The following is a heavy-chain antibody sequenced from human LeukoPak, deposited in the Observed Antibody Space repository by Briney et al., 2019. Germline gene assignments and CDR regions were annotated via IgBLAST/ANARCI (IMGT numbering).Heavy chain of an antibody. CDR1: GGSFSGYY. J-gene: IGHJ4*02. Sequence: SETLSLTCAVYGGSFSGYYWSWIRQPPGKGLEWIGEINHSGSTNYNPSLKSRVTISVDTSKNQFSLKLSSVTAADTAVYYCAQSDTAMAPTLDYWGQGTLVTVSS. CDR2: INHSGST. D-gene: IGHD5-18*01. CDR3: AQSDTAMAPTLDY. V-gene: IGHV4-34*01.